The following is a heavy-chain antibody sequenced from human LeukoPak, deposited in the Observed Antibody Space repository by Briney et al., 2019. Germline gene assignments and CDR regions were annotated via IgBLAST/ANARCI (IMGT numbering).Heavy chain of an antibody. Sequence: ASVKVSCKAFGYTFTSNYMHWVRQAPGQGLEWMGWINPNSGGTNYAQKFQGRVTMTRDTSISTAYMELSRLRSDDTAVYYCARDLGYYYGSGIDYWGQGTLVTVSS. CDR2: INPNSGGT. V-gene: IGHV1-2*02. D-gene: IGHD3-10*01. CDR1: GYTFTSNY. CDR3: ARDLGYYYGSGIDY. J-gene: IGHJ4*02.